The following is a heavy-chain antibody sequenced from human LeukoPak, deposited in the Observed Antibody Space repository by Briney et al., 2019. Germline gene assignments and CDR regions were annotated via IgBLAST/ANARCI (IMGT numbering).Heavy chain of an antibody. V-gene: IGHV4-59*01. D-gene: IGHD1-26*01. Sequence: SETLSLTCTVSGGSISSYYWSWIRQPPGKGLEWIGYIYYSGSTNYNPSLKSRVTISVDTSKNQFSLKLSSVTAADTAVYYCARTLSGSYRDHYYYHGMDVWGQGTTVTVSS. CDR2: IYYSGST. CDR1: GGSISSYY. CDR3: ARTLSGSYRDHYYYHGMDV. J-gene: IGHJ6*02.